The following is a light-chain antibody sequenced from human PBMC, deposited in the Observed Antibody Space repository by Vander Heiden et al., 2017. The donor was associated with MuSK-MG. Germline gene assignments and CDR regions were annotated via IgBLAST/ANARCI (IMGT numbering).Light chain of an antibody. CDR1: QSLSTN. Sequence: EKVLTQSPDTLSVSSGERATLSCRASQSLSTNLAWYQQKPGQAPRLLIYGASTRGTGIPDRFSGSGSGTEFTLTISSLQSEDFAVYSCQQDNNWPITFGQGTRVDIK. V-gene: IGKV3-15*01. CDR2: GAS. CDR3: QQDNNWPIT. J-gene: IGKJ5*01.